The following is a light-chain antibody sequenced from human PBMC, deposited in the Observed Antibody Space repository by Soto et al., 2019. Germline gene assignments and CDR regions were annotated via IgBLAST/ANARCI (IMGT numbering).Light chain of an antibody. J-gene: IGLJ3*02. CDR1: RGHSSYA. CDR2: LNSDGSH. V-gene: IGLV4-69*01. Sequence: QLVLTQSPSASASLGASVKLTCTLSRGHSSYAIAWHQQQPEKGPRYLMKLNSDGSHSKGDGIPDRFSGSSSGAERYLTSSSLQSEDEADYYCQTWGTGPWVFGGGTKLTVL. CDR3: QTWGTGPWV.